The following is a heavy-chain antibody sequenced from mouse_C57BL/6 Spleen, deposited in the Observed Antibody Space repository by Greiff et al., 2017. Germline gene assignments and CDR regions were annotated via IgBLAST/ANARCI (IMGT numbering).Heavy chain of an antibody. V-gene: IGHV3-6*01. CDR2: ISYDGSN. J-gene: IGHJ3*01. CDR1: GYSITSGYY. D-gene: IGHD4-1*01. Sequence: EVKLQESGPGLVKPSQSLSLTCSVTGYSITSGYYWNWIRQFPGNKLEWMGYISYDGSNNYNPSLKNRISITRDTSKNQFFLKLNSVTTEDTATYYCARDLTGSWFAYWGQGTLVTVSA. CDR3: ARDLTGSWFAY.